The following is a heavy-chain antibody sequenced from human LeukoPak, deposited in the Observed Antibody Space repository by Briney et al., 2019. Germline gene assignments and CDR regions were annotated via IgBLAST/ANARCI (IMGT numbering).Heavy chain of an antibody. D-gene: IGHD3-3*01. CDR2: ISYDGSNK. J-gene: IGHJ4*02. CDR3: ARESGYYLDY. V-gene: IGHV3-30-3*01. CDR1: GLTFSSYA. Sequence: GRSLRLSCAASGLTFSSYAMHWVRQAPGKGLEWVAVISYDGSNKYYADSVKGRFTISSDNSKNTLYLQMNSLRAEDTAVYYCARESGYYLDYWGQGTLVTVSS.